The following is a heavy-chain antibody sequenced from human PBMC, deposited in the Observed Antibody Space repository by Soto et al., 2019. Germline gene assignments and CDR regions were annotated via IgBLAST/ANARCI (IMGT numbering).Heavy chain of an antibody. Sequence: GRSLRHPCIGSACTSRSYAMHWVRQAPGKGLEWVAVISYDGRNKYYADSVKGRFTVSRDKSENTLYLQMNSLRREDTGVYYSARQPWDAIYGHDIHHDLLAFWRQGT. CDR3: ARQPWDAIYGHDIHHDLLAF. D-gene: IGHD3-9*01. J-gene: IGHJ6*02. V-gene: IGHV3-30*04. CDR2: ISYDGRNK. CDR1: ACTSRSYA.